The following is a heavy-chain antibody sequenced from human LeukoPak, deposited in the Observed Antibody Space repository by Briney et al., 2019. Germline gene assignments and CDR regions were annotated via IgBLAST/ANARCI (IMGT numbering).Heavy chain of an antibody. D-gene: IGHD4-17*01. CDR1: GFTFSNYE. CDR2: ISSSGGTI. Sequence: PGGSLRLSCAASGFTFSNYEMNWVRRAPGKGLEWVSYISSSGGTIYYADSVRGRFTISRDNAKNSLYLQVNSLRVEDTAVYYCARMWTTVTDAFDFWGQGTMVTVSS. J-gene: IGHJ3*01. CDR3: ARMWTTVTDAFDF. V-gene: IGHV3-48*03.